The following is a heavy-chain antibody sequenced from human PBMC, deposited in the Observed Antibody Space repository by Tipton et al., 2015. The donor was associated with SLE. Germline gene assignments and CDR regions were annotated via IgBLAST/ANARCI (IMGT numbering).Heavy chain of an antibody. V-gene: IGHV4-59*11. D-gene: IGHD6-6*01. Sequence: TLSLTCTVSGGSITSHSWSWIRQPPGKGLEWIGYIFYGGHTDYNPSLESRVSISMNTSQNQFSLRLTSVTAADTAVYFCARWYSRSSYFFDFWDQGMLVTVSS. J-gene: IGHJ4*02. CDR2: IFYGGHT. CDR3: ARWYSRSSYFFDF. CDR1: GGSITSHS.